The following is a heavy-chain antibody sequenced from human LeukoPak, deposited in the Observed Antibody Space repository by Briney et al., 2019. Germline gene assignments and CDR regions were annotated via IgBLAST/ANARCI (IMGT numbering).Heavy chain of an antibody. D-gene: IGHD5-12*01. CDR1: GFTFSNAW. CDR3: ARNYGGYDGTDY. J-gene: IGHJ4*02. V-gene: IGHV3-20*04. Sequence: GGSLRLSCAASGFTFSNAWMSWVRQAPGKGLEWVSGINWNGGSTGYADSVKGRFTISRDSAKKSLYLQMNSLRVEDTALYYCARNYGGYDGTDYWGQGTLVTVSS. CDR2: INWNGGST.